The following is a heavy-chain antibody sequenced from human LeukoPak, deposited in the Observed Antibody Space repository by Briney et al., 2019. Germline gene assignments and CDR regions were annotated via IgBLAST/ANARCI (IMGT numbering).Heavy chain of an antibody. J-gene: IGHJ4*02. CDR2: IKQDGSEK. D-gene: IGHD5-18*01. CDR1: GFTLSNHW. Sequence: GGSLRLSCAASGFTLSNHWMNWGRQAPGKGLEWVANIKQDGSEKYYVDSVKGRFTISRDNTKNSVFLHMNSLSEDDSALYYCAREYAAMVVDYWGQGTLVTVSS. V-gene: IGHV3-7*05. CDR3: AREYAAMVVDY.